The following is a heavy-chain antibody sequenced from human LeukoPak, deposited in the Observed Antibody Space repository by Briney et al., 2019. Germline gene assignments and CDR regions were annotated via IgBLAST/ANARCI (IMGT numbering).Heavy chain of an antibody. V-gene: IGHV6-1*01. CDR3: ARAKGGEFDY. CDR1: GDSVSSNSVT. Sequence: SQTLSLTCAISGDSVSSNSVTWNWIRQSPSRGLEWLGRTYYRSTWYNDYAVSVRGRITVNPDTSKNQFSLHLNSVTPEDTAVYYCARAKGGEFDYWGQGTLVTVSS. CDR2: TYYRSTWYN. D-gene: IGHD3-10*01. J-gene: IGHJ4*02.